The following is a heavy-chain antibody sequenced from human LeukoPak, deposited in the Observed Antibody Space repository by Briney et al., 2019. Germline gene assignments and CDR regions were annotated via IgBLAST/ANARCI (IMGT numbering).Heavy chain of an antibody. Sequence: PGGSLRLPCAASGFSFRSYGMHWVRQAPGKGLEWVAVIWYDGSNEYYADSVKGRFTISRDISKNTLFLQMNSLRAEDTAVYYCARGDDYYDSSGYYAAKAFANWGQGTLVTVSS. CDR3: ARGDDYYDSSGYYAAKAFAN. J-gene: IGHJ4*02. CDR2: IWYDGSNE. V-gene: IGHV3-33*01. CDR1: GFSFRSYG. D-gene: IGHD3-22*01.